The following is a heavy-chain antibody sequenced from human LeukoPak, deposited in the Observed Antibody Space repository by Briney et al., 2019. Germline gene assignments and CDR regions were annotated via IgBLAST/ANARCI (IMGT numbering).Heavy chain of an antibody. CDR1: GGSISSGNYY. CDR3: ARVLYAPGAFDI. J-gene: IGHJ3*02. Sequence: SQTLSLTCTVSGGSISSGNYYWSWIRQPPGKGLEWIGYIYYSGSTYYNPSLKSRVTISVDTSKNQFSLKLSSVTAADTAVYYCARVLYAPGAFDIWGQGTMVTVSS. CDR2: IYYSGST. V-gene: IGHV4-30-4*01. D-gene: IGHD2-2*01.